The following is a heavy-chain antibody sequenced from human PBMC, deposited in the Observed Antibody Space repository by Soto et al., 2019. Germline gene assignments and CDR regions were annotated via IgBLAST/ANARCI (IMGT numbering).Heavy chain of an antibody. CDR1: GFTISSYG. V-gene: IGHV3-30*03. Sequence: QVQLVESGGGVVQPGRSLRLSCAASGFTISSYGMHWVRQAPGKGLEWVAVISYDGSNKYYADSVKGRFTISRDNSKNTLYLQMNSLRAEDTAVYYCASSMSYGDYFSQFDYWGQGTLVTVSS. J-gene: IGHJ4*02. CDR2: ISYDGSNK. CDR3: ASSMSYGDYFSQFDY. D-gene: IGHD4-17*01.